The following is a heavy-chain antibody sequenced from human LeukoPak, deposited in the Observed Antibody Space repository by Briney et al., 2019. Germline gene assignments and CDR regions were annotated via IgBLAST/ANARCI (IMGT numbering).Heavy chain of an antibody. Sequence: SETLSLTCAVSGSSISSGYYWGGIRPPPGKGLEWIASIYHSGSTYYNPSFKSRVSISVDTSKNQFSLKLTSVAAADTAVFYCARASFVGDDYSNYGSFDYWGQGILVTVSS. J-gene: IGHJ4*02. CDR2: IYHSGST. D-gene: IGHD4-11*01. CDR1: GSSISSGYY. V-gene: IGHV4-38-2*01. CDR3: ARASFVGDDYSNYGSFDY.